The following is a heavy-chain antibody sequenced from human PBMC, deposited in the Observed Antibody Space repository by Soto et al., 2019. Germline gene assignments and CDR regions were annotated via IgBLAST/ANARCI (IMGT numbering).Heavy chain of an antibody. CDR1: GFTFSSYS. V-gene: IGHV3-21*05. J-gene: IGHJ5*02. CDR2: ISSNGSSI. CDR3: ASADSGRNWSAP. D-gene: IGHD6-19*01. Sequence: GGSLRLSCAASGFTFSSYSMNWVRQAPGKGLEWVSNISSNGSSISYADSVRGRFTISRDNAKNSLFLQMNSLRAEDTAVYYCASADSGRNWSAPWGQGTLVTVSS.